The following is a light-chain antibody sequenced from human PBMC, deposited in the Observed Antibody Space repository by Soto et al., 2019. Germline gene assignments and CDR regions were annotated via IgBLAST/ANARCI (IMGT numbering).Light chain of an antibody. Sequence: EIVMTQSPATLSLSPGERSTLSCSASESVRSSYLAWYQQKPGQAPRLLIYDASSRATGIPDRFSGGGSGTDFTLTISRLEPEDFAVYYCQQFSSYPLTFGGGTKVDIK. V-gene: IGKV3-20*01. CDR2: DAS. J-gene: IGKJ4*01. CDR3: QQFSSYPLT. CDR1: ESVRSSY.